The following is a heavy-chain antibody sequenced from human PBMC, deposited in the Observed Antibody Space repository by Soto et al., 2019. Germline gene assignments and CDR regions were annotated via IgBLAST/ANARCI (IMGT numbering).Heavy chain of an antibody. Sequence: GGSLRLSCAASGFTFSSYAMSWVRQAPGKGLEWVSAISGSGGSTYYADSVKGRFTISRDNSKNTLYLQMNSLRAEDAAVYYCAKTVTTYYYDSSGSDFDYWGQGTLVTVSS. J-gene: IGHJ4*02. CDR2: ISGSGGST. CDR3: AKTVTTYYYDSSGSDFDY. CDR1: GFTFSSYA. D-gene: IGHD3-22*01. V-gene: IGHV3-23*01.